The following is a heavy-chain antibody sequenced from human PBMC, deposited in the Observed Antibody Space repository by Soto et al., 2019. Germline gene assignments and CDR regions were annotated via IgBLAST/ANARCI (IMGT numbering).Heavy chain of an antibody. CDR2: INPNSGGT. V-gene: IGHV1-2*04. Sequence: ASVNVSCKASGYTFTGYYMHWVRQATGQGLEWMGWINPNSGGTNYGQKFQGWVTMTRDTSISTAYMELSSLRAGDTAVYYCARASYSSGWYVGPAFDIWGQGTTVTVSS. CDR1: GYTFTGYY. J-gene: IGHJ3*02. D-gene: IGHD6-19*01. CDR3: ARASYSSGWYVGPAFDI.